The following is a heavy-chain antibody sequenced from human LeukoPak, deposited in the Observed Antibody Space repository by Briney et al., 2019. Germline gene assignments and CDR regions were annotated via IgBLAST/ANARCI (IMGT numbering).Heavy chain of an antibody. CDR2: INPNSGGT. CDR3: ARDPLGYDRNWFDP. J-gene: IGHJ5*02. CDR1: GYAFTGYY. V-gene: IGHV1-2*06. D-gene: IGHD3-22*01. Sequence: ASVKVSCKASGYAFTGYYMHWVRQAPGQGLEWMGRINPNSGGTNYAQKFQGRVTMTWDTSVSTAYMELSRLRSDDTAVYYCARDPLGYDRNWFDPWGQGTLVTVSS.